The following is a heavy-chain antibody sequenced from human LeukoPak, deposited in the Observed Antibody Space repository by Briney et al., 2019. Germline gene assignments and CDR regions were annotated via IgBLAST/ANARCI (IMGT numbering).Heavy chain of an antibody. D-gene: IGHD2-2*01. V-gene: IGHV1-69*06. CDR3: ARDLGYCSSTSCYSAFDI. Sequence: SVKVSCKASGGTFSSYAISWVRQAPGQGLEWMGGIIPIFGTANYAQKFQGRVTITADKSTSTAYMELSSLRSEDTAVYYCARDLGYCSSTSCYSAFDIWGQGTMVTASS. CDR1: GGTFSSYA. J-gene: IGHJ3*02. CDR2: IIPIFGTA.